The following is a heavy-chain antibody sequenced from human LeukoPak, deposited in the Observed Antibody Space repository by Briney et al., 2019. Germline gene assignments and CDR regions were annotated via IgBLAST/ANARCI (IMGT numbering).Heavy chain of an antibody. Sequence: GGSLRLSCAASGFTFSSYWMHWVRQAPGKGLVWVSRINSDGSSTSYADSVKGRFTISRDNAKNTLYLQMNSLRAEDTAVYYCAKDHSGQLLLGGIFDYWGQGTLVTVSS. J-gene: IGHJ4*02. CDR1: GFTFSSYW. V-gene: IGHV3-74*01. D-gene: IGHD2-15*01. CDR2: INSDGSST. CDR3: AKDHSGQLLLGGIFDY.